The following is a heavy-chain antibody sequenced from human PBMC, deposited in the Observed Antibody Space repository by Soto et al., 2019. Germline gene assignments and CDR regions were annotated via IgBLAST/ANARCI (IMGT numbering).Heavy chain of an antibody. CDR2: IAYDGSSQ. CDR1: GFIFSNHA. CDR3: VGELSSRRLDY. Sequence: QVQLVDSGGGMVQPGTSLRLSCAASGFIFSNHAMHWVRQAPGKGLEWVAGIAYDGSSQYYADSVRGRFTISRDNSRNTLYLQMSSLRVEDTAVYYSVGELSSRRLDYWGQGTLVTVSS. D-gene: IGHD3-16*02. J-gene: IGHJ4*02. V-gene: IGHV3-30-3*01.